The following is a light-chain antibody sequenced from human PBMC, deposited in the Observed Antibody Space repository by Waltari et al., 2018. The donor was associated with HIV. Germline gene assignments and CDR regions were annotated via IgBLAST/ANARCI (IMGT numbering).Light chain of an antibody. V-gene: IGLV2-11*01. CDR2: DVS. Sequence: QSALTQPRSVSGSPGQSVTISCTGTSSDVGAYIYVSWYQQHPAKAPKLMIYDVSKRPSGVPDRFSGSKSDNTASLTNAGLQAEDEADYYCCSYAGNYMWVSGGGTKLTVL. CDR3: CSYAGNYMWV. CDR1: SSDVGAYIY. J-gene: IGLJ2*01.